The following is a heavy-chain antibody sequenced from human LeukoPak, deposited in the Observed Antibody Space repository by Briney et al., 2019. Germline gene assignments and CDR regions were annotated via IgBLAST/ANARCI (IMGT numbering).Heavy chain of an antibody. V-gene: IGHV3-30-3*01. J-gene: IGHJ6*02. CDR3: ARDGVVVPAAQVRYYYYYGMDV. D-gene: IGHD2-2*01. CDR2: ISYDGSNK. CDR1: GFTFSSYA. Sequence: GGSLRLSCAASGFTFSSYAMHWVRQAPGKGLEWVAVISYDGSNKYYADSVKGRFTISRDNSKNTLYLQMNSLRAEATAVYYCARDGVVVPAAQVRYYYYYGMDVWGQGTTVTVSS.